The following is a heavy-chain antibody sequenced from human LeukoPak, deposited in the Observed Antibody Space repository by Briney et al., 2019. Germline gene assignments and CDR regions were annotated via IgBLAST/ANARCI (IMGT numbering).Heavy chain of an antibody. D-gene: IGHD3-10*01. CDR2: INNDGDKR. CDR1: GLSFRSYI. Sequence: PGGSLRLSCEASGLSFRSYIMNWVRRPPGKGLGWIASINNDGDKRYYADSVKGRFIISRDNAKKSLSLQMNSLTADDTAVYFCARGANYPDYWGQGTLVTVSP. J-gene: IGHJ4*02. CDR3: ARGANYPDY. V-gene: IGHV3-21*04.